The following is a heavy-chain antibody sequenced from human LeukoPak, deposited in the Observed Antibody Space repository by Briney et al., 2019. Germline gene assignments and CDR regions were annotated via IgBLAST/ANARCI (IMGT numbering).Heavy chain of an antibody. Sequence: ASVKVSCKASGYTFTSYAMNWVRQAPGQGREWMGWINTNTGNPTYAQGFTGRFVFSLDTSVSTAYLQISSLKAEDTAVYYCVIVVVTAPKWGQGTLVTVSS. V-gene: IGHV7-4-1*02. CDR2: INTNTGNP. J-gene: IGHJ4*02. CDR3: VIVVVTAPK. D-gene: IGHD2-21*02. CDR1: GYTFTSYA.